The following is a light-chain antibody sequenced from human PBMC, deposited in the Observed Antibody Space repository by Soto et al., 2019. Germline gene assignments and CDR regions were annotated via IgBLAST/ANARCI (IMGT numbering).Light chain of an antibody. CDR1: SSDVGGYNS. Sequence: QSALTQPASVSGSPGQSITISCSGTSSDVGGYNSVSWYRQYPGKAPKLILYDVRSRPSDISHRFSGSKSGNTASLTISGLQAEDEADYYCSSYTRDTSVVFGGGTKLTVL. V-gene: IGLV2-14*01. CDR2: DVR. J-gene: IGLJ2*01. CDR3: SSYTRDTSVV.